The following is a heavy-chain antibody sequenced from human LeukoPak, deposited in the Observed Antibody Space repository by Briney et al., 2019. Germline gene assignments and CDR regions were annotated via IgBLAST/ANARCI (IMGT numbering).Heavy chain of an antibody. CDR2: IYYSGST. Sequence: KPSETLSLTCTVSGGSISSSSYYWGWIRQPPGKGLEWIGSIYYSGSTYYNPSLKSRVTISVDTSKNQFSLKLSSVTAADTAVYYCARFSRYYYGSGEDAFDIWGQGTMVTVSS. V-gene: IGHV4-39*01. D-gene: IGHD3-10*01. CDR1: GGSISSSSYY. J-gene: IGHJ3*02. CDR3: ARFSRYYYGSGEDAFDI.